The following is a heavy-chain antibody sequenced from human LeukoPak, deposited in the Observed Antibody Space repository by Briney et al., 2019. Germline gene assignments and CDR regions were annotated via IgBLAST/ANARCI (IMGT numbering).Heavy chain of an antibody. D-gene: IGHD2-15*01. V-gene: IGHV4-34*01. Sequence: SETLSLTCAAYGGSFSGYYWSWIRQPPGKGLEWIGEINHSGSTNYNPSLKSRVTISVDTSKNQFSLKLSSVTAADTAVYYCARPRYCSGGSCYRAYDYWGQGTLVTVSS. CDR3: ARPRYCSGGSCYRAYDY. CDR2: INHSGST. J-gene: IGHJ4*02. CDR1: GGSFSGYY.